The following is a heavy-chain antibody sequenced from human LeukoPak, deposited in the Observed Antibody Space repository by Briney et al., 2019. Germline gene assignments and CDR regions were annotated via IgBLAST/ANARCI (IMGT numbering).Heavy chain of an antibody. CDR2: IIPIFGTA. J-gene: IGHJ4*02. CDR1: GGTFSSYA. CDR3: ARVDSSGYLIGDY. D-gene: IGHD6-19*01. V-gene: IGHV1-69*01. Sequence: SVKVSCKASGGTFSSYAISWVRQAPGQGLEWMGGIIPIFGTANYAQKFQGRVTITADESTSTAYMELSSLRSEDTAVYYCARVDSSGYLIGDYWGQGTLATVSS.